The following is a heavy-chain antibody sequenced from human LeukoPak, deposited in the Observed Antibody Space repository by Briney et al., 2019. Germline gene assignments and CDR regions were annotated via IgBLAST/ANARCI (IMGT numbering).Heavy chain of an antibody. V-gene: IGHV3-11*04. CDR3: ARGNGPGRHYFDY. J-gene: IGHJ4*02. CDR2: VSGSGRTI. Sequence: GGSLRLSCAASGFTFDDYGMSWVRQAPGKGLEWVSYVSGSGRTIYYADSVKGRFTISRDNAKNSLFLQMNSLRAEDTAVYYCARGNGPGRHYFDYWGQGTLVTVSS. CDR1: GFTFDDYG. D-gene: IGHD3-10*01.